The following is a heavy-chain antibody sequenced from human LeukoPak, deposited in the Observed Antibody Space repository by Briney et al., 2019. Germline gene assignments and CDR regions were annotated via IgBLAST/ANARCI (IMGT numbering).Heavy chain of an antibody. Sequence: GGSLRLSCAASGFTFDDYAMHWVRQAPGKGLEWVSGISWNSGSIGYADSVKGRFTISRDNAKNSLYLQMNSLRAEDTAVYYCARVEKIAAAGTKWWGQGTLVTVSS. V-gene: IGHV3-9*01. J-gene: IGHJ4*02. CDR1: GFTFDDYA. CDR2: ISWNSGSI. D-gene: IGHD6-13*01. CDR3: ARVEKIAAAGTKW.